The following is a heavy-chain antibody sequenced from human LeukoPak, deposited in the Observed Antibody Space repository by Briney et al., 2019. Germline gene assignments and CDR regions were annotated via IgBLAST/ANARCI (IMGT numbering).Heavy chain of an antibody. CDR2: IIPIFGTP. D-gene: IGHD4-17*01. Sequence: SVRVSCMASGGAFSSYALSRVRQAPGQGLEWMGGIIPIFGTPNYAQKFQGRVTITTDESTSTAYMEVSSLRSEDTAVYYCAQGQGAYGDLRGLFDYWGQGTLVTVSS. CDR1: GGAFSSYA. CDR3: AQGQGAYGDLRGLFDY. V-gene: IGHV1-69*05. J-gene: IGHJ4*02.